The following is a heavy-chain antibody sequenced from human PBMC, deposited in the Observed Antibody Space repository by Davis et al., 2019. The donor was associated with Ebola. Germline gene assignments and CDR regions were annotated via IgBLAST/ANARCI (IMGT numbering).Heavy chain of an antibody. Sequence: ASVKVSCKASGYTFTSYGISWVRQAPGQGLEWMGWISAYNGNTNYAQKLQGRVTMTTDTSTSTASMELRSLRSDDTAVYYCARDQGSSFFDYWGQGTLVTVSS. D-gene: IGHD1-26*01. CDR2: ISAYNGNT. CDR1: GYTFTSYG. J-gene: IGHJ4*02. V-gene: IGHV1-18*01. CDR3: ARDQGSSFFDY.